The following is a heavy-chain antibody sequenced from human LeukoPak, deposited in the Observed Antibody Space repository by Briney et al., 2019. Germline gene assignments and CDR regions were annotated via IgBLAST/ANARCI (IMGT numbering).Heavy chain of an antibody. CDR2: ISDSGGST. CDR1: GFIFSSYA. CDR3: AKDLSSGVDTYYFDY. Sequence: PGGSLRLSCAASGFIFSSYAMSWVRQAPGKGLEWVSAISDSGGSTYYADSVKGRFTISRDNSKNTLFLQMNSLRAEDTAVYYCAKDLSSGVDTYYFDYWGQGTLVTVSS. V-gene: IGHV3-23*01. J-gene: IGHJ4*02. D-gene: IGHD5-18*01.